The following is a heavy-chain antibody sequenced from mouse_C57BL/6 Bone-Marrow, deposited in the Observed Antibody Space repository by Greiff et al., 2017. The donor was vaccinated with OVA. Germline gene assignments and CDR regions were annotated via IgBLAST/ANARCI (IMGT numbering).Heavy chain of an antibody. D-gene: IGHD2-12*01. J-gene: IGHJ2*01. V-gene: IGHV5-4*01. CDR1: GFTFSSYA. Sequence: EVQRVESGGGLVKPGGSLKLSCAASGFTFSSYAMSWVRQTPEKRLEWVATISDGGSYTYYPDNVKGRFTISRANAKNNLYLQMSHLKSEDTAMYYCASIEDYFDYWGQGTTLTVSS. CDR3: ASIEDYFDY. CDR2: ISDGGSYT.